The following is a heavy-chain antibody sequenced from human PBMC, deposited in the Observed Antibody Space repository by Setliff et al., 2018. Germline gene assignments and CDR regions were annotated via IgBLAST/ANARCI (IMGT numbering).Heavy chain of an antibody. CDR3: AMTGDRGYSGYER. V-gene: IGHV4-39*01. CDR1: GASISGSAYY. Sequence: SETLSLTCNVSGASISGSAYYWGWIRQPPGKGLEWIGSVYSSGSPYYNPSLKSRVTISMDTSKNQFSLKLSSVTAADTAVYYCAMTGDRGYSGYERWGQGTLVTVSS. J-gene: IGHJ4*02. D-gene: IGHD5-12*01. CDR2: VYSSGSP.